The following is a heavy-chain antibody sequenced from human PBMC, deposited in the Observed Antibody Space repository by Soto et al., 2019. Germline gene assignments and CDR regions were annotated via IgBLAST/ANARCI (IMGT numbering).Heavy chain of an antibody. V-gene: IGHV4-59*01. Sequence: SETLSLTSTVSGGSISSYYWSWIRQPPGKGLEWIGYIYYSGSTNYNPSLKSRVTISVDTSKNQFSLKLSSVTAADTAVYYCARDGIAARPGADCYYGMDVWGQGTTVTVSS. J-gene: IGHJ6*02. CDR1: GGSISSYY. CDR2: IYYSGST. CDR3: ARDGIAARPGADCYYGMDV. D-gene: IGHD6-6*01.